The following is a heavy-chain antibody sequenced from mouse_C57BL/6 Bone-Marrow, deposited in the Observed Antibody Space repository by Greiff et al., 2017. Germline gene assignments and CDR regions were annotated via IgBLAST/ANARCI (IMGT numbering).Heavy chain of an antibody. CDR3: ARGGWLLPWFAY. V-gene: IGHV1-4*01. Sequence: QVQLQQSGAELARPGASVKMSCKASGYTFTSYSMHWVKQRPGQGLEWIGYINPCGGYTKYNQKFKDKATLTADKSSSTAYMQLSSLTSEDSAVYYCARGGWLLPWFAYWGQGTLVTVSA. CDR2: INPCGGYT. CDR1: GYTFTSYS. J-gene: IGHJ3*01. D-gene: IGHD2-3*01.